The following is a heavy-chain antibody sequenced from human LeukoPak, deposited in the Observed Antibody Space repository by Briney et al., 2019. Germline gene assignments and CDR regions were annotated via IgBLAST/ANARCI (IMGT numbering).Heavy chain of an antibody. Sequence: GGSLRLSCAASGFTFSSYWMHWVRQAPGKGLVWVSHINIDGSISRYADSVKGRFTISRDSAKNTLYLQMNSLRAEDTAVYYCAKLRDGYNFFYFDYWGQGTLVTVSS. CDR1: GFTFSSYW. J-gene: IGHJ4*02. CDR3: AKLRDGYNFFYFDY. CDR2: INIDGSIS. D-gene: IGHD5-24*01. V-gene: IGHV3-74*01.